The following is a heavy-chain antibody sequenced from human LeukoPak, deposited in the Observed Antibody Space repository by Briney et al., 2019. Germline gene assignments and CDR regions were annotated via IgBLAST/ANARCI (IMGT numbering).Heavy chain of an antibody. D-gene: IGHD5/OR15-5a*01. CDR3: ARDLRRFAAYYFDY. CDR1: GFTFGTTA. J-gene: IGHJ4*02. CDR2: ISGYGAST. Sequence: GGSLRLSCAASGFTFGTTAMSWVCQAPGKGLEWVSTISGYGASTYYADSVKGRFTFSRDNSKNTLYLQTNSLRAEDTAVYYCARDLRRFAAYYFDYWGQGTLVTVSS. V-gene: IGHV3-23*01.